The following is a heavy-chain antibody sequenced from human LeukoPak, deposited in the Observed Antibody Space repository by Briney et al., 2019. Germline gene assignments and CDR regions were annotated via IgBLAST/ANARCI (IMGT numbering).Heavy chain of an antibody. CDR3: ARARAVDY. CDR1: GYTFTSYS. J-gene: IGHJ4*02. CDR2: INPSGGST. V-gene: IGHV1-46*01. Sequence: ASVKVSCKASGYTFTSYSMHWVRQAPGQGLEWMGIINPSGGSTSYAQKFQGRVTMTRDTSTSTAYMELRSLRSDDTAVYYCARARAVDYWGQGTLVTVSS.